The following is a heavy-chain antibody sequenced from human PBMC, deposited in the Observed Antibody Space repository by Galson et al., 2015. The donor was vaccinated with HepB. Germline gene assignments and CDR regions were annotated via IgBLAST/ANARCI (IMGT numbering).Heavy chain of an antibody. CDR2: MNPNGGNT. Sequence: SVRVSCKASGYTSTSYDINWVRQATGQGLEWVAGMNPNGGNTCYAQKFQGRVTMTRDTYITTAYMELSSLRSEATAVYYCARVRYSGSGDYYKKDWFDPWGQGTLVTVSS. J-gene: IGHJ5*02. CDR3: ARVRYSGSGDYYKKDWFDP. V-gene: IGHV1-8*01. D-gene: IGHD3-10*01. CDR1: GYTSTSYD.